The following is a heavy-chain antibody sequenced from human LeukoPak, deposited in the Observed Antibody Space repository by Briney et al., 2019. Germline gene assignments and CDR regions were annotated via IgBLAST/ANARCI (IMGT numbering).Heavy chain of an antibody. V-gene: IGHV1-2*02. CDR3: ARSSGSQNWFDP. CDR1: GYTFTGYY. Sequence: GASVKVSCTASGYTFTGYYMHWVRQAPGQGLEWMGWINPNSGGTNYAQKFQGRVTMTRDTSISTAYMELSRLRSDDTAVYYCARSSGSQNWFDPWGQGTLVTVSS. CDR2: INPNSGGT. J-gene: IGHJ5*02. D-gene: IGHD1-26*01.